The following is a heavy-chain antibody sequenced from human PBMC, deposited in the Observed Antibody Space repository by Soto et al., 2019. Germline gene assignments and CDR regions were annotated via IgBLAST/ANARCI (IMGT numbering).Heavy chain of an antibody. V-gene: IGHV3-53*02. CDR2: IYAGGST. Sequence: EVQLVETGGGLTQPGGSLRLSCENSGFTVNSDYMSWVRQAPGKGLEWVSIIYAGGSTYYADSVRGRFTISSDNSRNTLYLQMNSLRVEDKAVYYCARSFDYGYIHHWGQGTLVTVSS. CDR3: ARSFDYGYIHH. D-gene: IGHD3-10*01. CDR1: GFTVNSDY. J-gene: IGHJ4*02.